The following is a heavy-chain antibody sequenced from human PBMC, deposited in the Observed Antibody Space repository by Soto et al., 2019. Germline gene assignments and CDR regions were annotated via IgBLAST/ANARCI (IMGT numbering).Heavy chain of an antibody. Sequence: GGSLRLSCAASGITFSSFQMNWVRQAPGKGLEWVSYISNNGITTYYADSVKGRFTISRDNGKNSLYLQMNSLRAEDTAVYYCAATLTYWNAMDVWGQGTTVTVSS. CDR1: GITFSSFQ. V-gene: IGHV3-48*03. CDR2: ISNNGITT. CDR3: AATLTYWNAMDV. D-gene: IGHD4-17*01. J-gene: IGHJ6*02.